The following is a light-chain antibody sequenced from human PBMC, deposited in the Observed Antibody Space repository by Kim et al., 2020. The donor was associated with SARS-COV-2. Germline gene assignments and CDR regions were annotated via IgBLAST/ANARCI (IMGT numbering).Light chain of an antibody. V-gene: IGKV3-15*01. J-gene: IGKJ4*01. CDR2: GAS. CDR3: QKYNNWPPLT. CDR1: QSVSSN. Sequence: EIVMTQSPATLSVSPGERATLSCRSSQSVSSNLAWYQHKPGQAPRLLIYGASTRATGIPARFSGSGSGTEFTLTISSLQSEDFAVYYCQKYNNWPPLTIGGGTKVDIK.